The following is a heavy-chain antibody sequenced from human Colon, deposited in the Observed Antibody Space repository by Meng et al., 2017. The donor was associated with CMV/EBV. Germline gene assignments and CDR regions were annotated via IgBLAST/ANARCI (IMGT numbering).Heavy chain of an antibody. CDR2: IYHGGST. Sequence: GTVSGDFISSSRFYWGWIRQPPGKGLEWIGNIYHGGSTYYNPSLKSRVVMSVDTSKNQFSLSLSSVTAADTAIYYCARDREQVYDYWGQGTLVTVSS. CDR3: ARDREQVYDY. J-gene: IGHJ4*02. D-gene: IGHD5/OR15-5a*01. V-gene: IGHV4-39*07. CDR1: GDFISSSRFY.